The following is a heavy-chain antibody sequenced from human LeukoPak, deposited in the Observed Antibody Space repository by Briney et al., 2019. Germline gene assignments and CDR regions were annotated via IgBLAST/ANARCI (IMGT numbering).Heavy chain of an antibody. V-gene: IGHV4-59*01. CDR1: GGSISSYY. Sequence: PSETLSLTCSVPGGSISSYYWSWIRQPPGKGLEWIGYIYYSGSTNYNPSLKSRVTISVDTSKNQFSLKLSSVTAADTAVYYCARGAKWIQFWGQGTLVTVSS. CDR3: ARGAKWIQF. CDR2: IYYSGST. J-gene: IGHJ4*02. D-gene: IGHD5-24*01.